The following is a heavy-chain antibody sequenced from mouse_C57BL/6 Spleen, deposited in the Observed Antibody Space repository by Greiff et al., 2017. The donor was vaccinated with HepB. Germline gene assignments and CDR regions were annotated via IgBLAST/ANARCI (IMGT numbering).Heavy chain of an antibody. CDR1: GYTFTDYE. D-gene: IGHD2-5*01. CDR3: TRRDSNYCFDY. Sequence: VQLQQSGAELVRPGASVTLSCKASGYTFTDYEMHWVKQTPVHGLEWIGAIDPETGGTAYNQKFKGKAILTADKSSSTAYMELRSLTSEDSAVYYCTRRDSNYCFDYWGQGTTLTVSS. CDR2: IDPETGGT. V-gene: IGHV1-15*01. J-gene: IGHJ2*01.